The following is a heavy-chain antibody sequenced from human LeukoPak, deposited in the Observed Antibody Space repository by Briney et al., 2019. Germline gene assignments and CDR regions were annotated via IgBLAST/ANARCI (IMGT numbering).Heavy chain of an antibody. CDR1: GFTFSSYA. J-gene: IGHJ3*02. Sequence: GGSLRLSCAASGFTFSSYAMHWVRQAPGEGLEWVAFKRDDGTNEYYADSVKGRFTISRDNSKNTLYLQMNSLRAEDTAVYYCARAPMVYDAFDIWGQGTMVTVSS. CDR3: ARAPMVYDAFDI. V-gene: IGHV3-30*02. CDR2: KRDDGTNE. D-gene: IGHD3-10*01.